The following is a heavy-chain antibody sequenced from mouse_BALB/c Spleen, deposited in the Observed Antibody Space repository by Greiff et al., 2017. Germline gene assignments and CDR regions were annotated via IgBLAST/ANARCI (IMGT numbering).Heavy chain of an antibody. V-gene: IGHV3-2*02. CDR2: ISYSGST. CDR1: GYSITSDYA. J-gene: IGHJ4*01. Sequence: VQLQQSGPGLVKPSQSLSLTCTVTGYSITSDYAWNWIRQFPGNKLEWMGYISYSGSTSYNPSLKSRISITRDTSKNQFFLQLNSVTTEDTATYYCARGSGNFAMDYWGQGTSVTVSS. CDR3: ARGSGNFAMDY. D-gene: IGHD1-3*01.